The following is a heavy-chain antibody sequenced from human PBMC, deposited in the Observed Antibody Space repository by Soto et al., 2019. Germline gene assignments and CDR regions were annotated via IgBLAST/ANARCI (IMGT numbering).Heavy chain of an antibody. J-gene: IGHJ5*02. V-gene: IGHV4-59*12. D-gene: IGHD2-2*01. Sequence: PSETLSLTCTVSGGSISSYYWSWIRQPPGKGLEWIGYIYYSGSTNYNPSLKSRVTISVDTSKNQFSLKLSSVTAADTAVYYCAREWVVPAAGENLLYNWFDPWGRGTLVTVSS. CDR3: AREWVVPAAGENLLYNWFDP. CDR2: IYYSGST. CDR1: GGSISSYY.